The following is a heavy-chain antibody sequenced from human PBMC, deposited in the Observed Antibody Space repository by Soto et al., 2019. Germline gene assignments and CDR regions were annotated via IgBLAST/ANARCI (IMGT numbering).Heavy chain of an antibody. D-gene: IGHD1-26*01. J-gene: IGHJ5*02. V-gene: IGHV3-23*01. Sequence: GGSLRLSCAASGFTLSSYAMTWVRRAPGKGLEWVSGISSSGGTTYYADSVKGRFTISRDSSKNTLYLQMNTLRAEDTALYYCAKNSDSRINNWFDPWGQGTVVTVSS. CDR3: AKNSDSRINNWFDP. CDR2: ISSSGGTT. CDR1: GFTLSSYA.